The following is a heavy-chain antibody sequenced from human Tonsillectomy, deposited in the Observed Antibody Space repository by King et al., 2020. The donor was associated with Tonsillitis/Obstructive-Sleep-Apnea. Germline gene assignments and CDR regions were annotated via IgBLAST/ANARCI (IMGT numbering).Heavy chain of an antibody. CDR2: IIVSSGDT. CDR3: ARDWDTGPGPHAMGV. V-gene: IGHV1-18*01. D-gene: IGHD1-26*01. J-gene: IGHJ6*02. CDR1: GYNFPRYG. Sequence: VQLVQSGLALKKPGASVRVSCRASGYNFPRYGLNWVRQAPGQGLEWLGRIIVSSGDTEYAVKVRGRVTMTTDTSTTTVYMELARLTSDDTGVYYCARDWDTGPGPHAMGVWGQGTSVTVSS.